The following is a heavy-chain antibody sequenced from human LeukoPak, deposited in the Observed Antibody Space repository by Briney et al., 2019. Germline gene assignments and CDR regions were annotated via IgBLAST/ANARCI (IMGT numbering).Heavy chain of an antibody. Sequence: SDTLSLTCTVSGGSISTSNYYWGWIRQPPGKGLEWIWNIFYSGSTYYSPSLRSRVTISLDTSRNQFSLKLNSVTAADTAVYYCARDGSYYYDSTGYYWGFYFEGPPVYYFDYWGQGTLVTVSS. V-gene: IGHV4-39*07. CDR2: IFYSGST. J-gene: IGHJ4*02. CDR3: ARDGSYYYDSTGYYWGFYFEGPPVYYFDY. D-gene: IGHD3-22*01. CDR1: GGSISTSNYY.